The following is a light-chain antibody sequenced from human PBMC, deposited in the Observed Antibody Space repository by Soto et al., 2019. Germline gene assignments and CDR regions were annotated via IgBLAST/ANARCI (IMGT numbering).Light chain of an antibody. CDR1: SSNIGSNT. V-gene: IGLV1-44*01. Sequence: QPVLTQPPSASGTPGQRVTISCSGSSSNIGSNTVNWYQQLPGTAPKLLIYSNNERPSGVPDRFSGSKSGTSASLAISGLQSEDEADFYCAAWDDSLNAYVIGTGTKLPVL. J-gene: IGLJ1*01. CDR3: AAWDDSLNAYV. CDR2: SNN.